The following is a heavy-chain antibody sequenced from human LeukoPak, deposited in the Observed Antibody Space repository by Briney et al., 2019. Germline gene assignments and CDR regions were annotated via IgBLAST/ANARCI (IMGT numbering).Heavy chain of an antibody. CDR3: ARGLALGVVVTAWNY. CDR2: INAGNGNT. J-gene: IGHJ4*02. V-gene: IGHV1-3*01. Sequence: ASVKVSCKASGYTFTSYAMHWVRQAPGQRLGWMGWINAGNGNTKYSQKFQGRVTITRDTSASTAYMELSSLRSEDTAVYYCARGLALGVVVTAWNYWGQGTLVTVSS. D-gene: IGHD2-15*01. CDR1: GYTFTSYA.